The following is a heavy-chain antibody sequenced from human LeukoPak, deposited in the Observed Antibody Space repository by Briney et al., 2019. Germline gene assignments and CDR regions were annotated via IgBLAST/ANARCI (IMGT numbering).Heavy chain of an antibody. CDR3: ARKSAGFLTA. CDR2: IKPSSGDT. V-gene: IGHV1-2*02. CDR1: GYTFTGDQ. Sequence: ASVKVSCKASGYTFTGDQIYWLRQAPGQGLEWVGWIKPSSGDTLYEQKFQGRITMTRDKSISSAYMELSSLRSDDTAVYYCARKSAGFLTAWGQGTLVTVSS. D-gene: IGHD2/OR15-2a*01. J-gene: IGHJ5*02.